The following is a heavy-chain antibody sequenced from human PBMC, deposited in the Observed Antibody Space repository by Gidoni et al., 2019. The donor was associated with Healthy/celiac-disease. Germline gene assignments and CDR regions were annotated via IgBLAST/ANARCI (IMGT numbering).Heavy chain of an antibody. J-gene: IGHJ6*02. V-gene: IGHV3-33*01. CDR2: IWYDGSNK. CDR3: ARENVGFWSGYYMSYYGMDV. CDR1: GFTFSSYG. D-gene: IGHD3-3*01. Sequence: QVQLVESGGGVVQPGRSLRLSCAASGFTFSSYGMHWVRQAPGKGLEWVAVIWYDGSNKYYADSVKGRFTISRDNSKNTLYLQMNSLRAEDTAVYYCARENVGFWSGYYMSYYGMDVWGQGTTVTVSS.